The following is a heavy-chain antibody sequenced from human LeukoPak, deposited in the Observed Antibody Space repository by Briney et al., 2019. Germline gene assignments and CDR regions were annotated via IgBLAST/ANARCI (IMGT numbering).Heavy chain of an antibody. CDR1: GGSFSGYY. CDR2: INHSGST. V-gene: IGHV4-34*01. J-gene: IGHJ4*02. D-gene: IGHD4-11*01. Sequence: KTSETPSLTCAVYGGSFSGYYWSWIRQPPGKGLEWIGEINHSGSTNYNPSLKSRVTISVDTSKNQFSLKLSSVTAADTAVYYCARVDYSNYGGSDYWGQGTLVTVSS. CDR3: ARVDYSNYGGSDY.